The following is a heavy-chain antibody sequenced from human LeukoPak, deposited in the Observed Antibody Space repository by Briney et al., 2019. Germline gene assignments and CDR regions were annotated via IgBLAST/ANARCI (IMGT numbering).Heavy chain of an antibody. V-gene: IGHV4-59*01. CDR1: GGSISSYY. CDR3: ARISSKDSSGYYPDGPFDP. CDR2: IYYSGSN. D-gene: IGHD3-22*01. J-gene: IGHJ5*02. Sequence: NPSETLSLTCTVSGGSISSYYWSWIRQPPGKGLEWVGYIYYSGSNNYNPSLKSRVTISVDTSKNQFSLKLSSVTAADTAVYYCARISSKDSSGYYPDGPFDPWGQGTLVTVSS.